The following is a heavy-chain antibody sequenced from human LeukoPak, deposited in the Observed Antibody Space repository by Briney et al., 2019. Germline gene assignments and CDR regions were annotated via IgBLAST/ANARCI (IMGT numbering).Heavy chain of an antibody. CDR2: ISGSGPTI. D-gene: IGHD2-15*01. V-gene: IGHV3-11*01. CDR3: ARDFCSSGSCHEDY. J-gene: IGHJ4*02. Sequence: GGSLRLSCAASGFTFSDYYMSWIRQAPGKGLEWVSYISGSGPTIFYADSVKGRFTISRDNAKNSLYLQMNSLRAEDTAVYYCARDFCSSGSCHEDYWGQGTLVTVSS. CDR1: GFTFSDYY.